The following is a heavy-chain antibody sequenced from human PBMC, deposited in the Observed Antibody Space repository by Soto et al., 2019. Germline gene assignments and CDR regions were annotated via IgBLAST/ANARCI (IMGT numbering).Heavy chain of an antibody. Sequence: QLQLQLSGPGLVKPSETLSLTCNVSGASISSYNYWGWFRQPPGKGLEWIGGIIYSGNSMYNPSLQSRPTLCVDTSQNQFSLKLSSVTAADTAVYYCVRHAQWIIRAYWGQGSLVTVSS. CDR2: IIYSGNS. J-gene: IGHJ4*02. D-gene: IGHD5-12*01. V-gene: IGHV4-39*01. CDR1: GASISSYNY. CDR3: VRHAQWIIRAY.